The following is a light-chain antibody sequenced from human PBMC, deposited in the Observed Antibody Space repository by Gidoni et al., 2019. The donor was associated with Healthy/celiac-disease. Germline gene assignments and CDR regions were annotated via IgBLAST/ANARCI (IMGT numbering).Light chain of an antibody. CDR1: QSVSSY. CDR3: QRRSNWPPFT. J-gene: IGKJ3*01. V-gene: IGKV3-11*01. CDR2: DAS. Sequence: EIVFTQSPATLSLSPGERATLSCRASQSVSSYLAWYQQKPGQAPRLLIYDASNRATGIPARFSGSGSGTDFTLTISSLEPEDFAVYYCQRRSNWPPFTFGPGTKVDIK.